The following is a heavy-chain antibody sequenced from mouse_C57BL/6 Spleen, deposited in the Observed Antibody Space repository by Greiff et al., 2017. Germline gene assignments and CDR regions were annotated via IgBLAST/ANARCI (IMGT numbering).Heavy chain of an antibody. V-gene: IGHV5-4*01. J-gene: IGHJ2*01. CDR3: ARGWDDFDY. Sequence: EVHLVESGGGLVKPGGSLKLSCAASGFTFSSYAMSWVRQTPEKRLEWVATISDGGSYTYYPDNVKGRFTISRDNAKNNLYLQMSHLKSEDTAMYYCARGWDDFDYWGQGTTLTVSS. CDR1: GFTFSSYA. D-gene: IGHD4-1*01. CDR2: ISDGGSYT.